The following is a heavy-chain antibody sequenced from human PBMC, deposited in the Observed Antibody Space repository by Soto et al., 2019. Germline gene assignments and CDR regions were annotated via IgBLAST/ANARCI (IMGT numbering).Heavy chain of an antibody. D-gene: IGHD3-10*01. V-gene: IGHV3-23*01. J-gene: IGHJ6*02. Sequence: XGSLRLSCAASGVTLSSYAMSWVRQAPGKGLEWVSAIIGSGGSTYYADSVKGRFTISRDNSKNTLYLQMNSLRAEDTAVYYCASTMVRGVIITLHYYGMDVWGQGTTVTVSS. CDR2: IIGSGGST. CDR3: ASTMVRGVIITLHYYGMDV. CDR1: GVTLSSYA.